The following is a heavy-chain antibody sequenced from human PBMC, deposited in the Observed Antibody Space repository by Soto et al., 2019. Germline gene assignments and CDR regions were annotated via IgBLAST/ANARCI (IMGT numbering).Heavy chain of an antibody. CDR2: INAGNGNT. CDR3: ARTRPPSENLRYFDWLPGPLDY. V-gene: IGHV1-3*01. D-gene: IGHD3-9*01. J-gene: IGHJ4*02. CDR1: GYTFTSYA. Sequence: ASVKVSCKASGYTFTSYAMHWVRQAPGQRLEWMGWINAGNGNTKYSQKFQGRVTITRDTSASTAYMELSSLRSEDTAVYYCARTRPPSENLRYFDWLPGPLDYWGQGTLVTVSS.